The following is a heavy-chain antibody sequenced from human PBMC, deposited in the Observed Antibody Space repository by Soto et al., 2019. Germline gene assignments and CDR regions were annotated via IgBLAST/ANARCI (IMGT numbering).Heavy chain of an antibody. CDR1: RFTCSDYY. CDR3: ARAYSDAFDI. CDR2: ISSSGTGI. J-gene: IGHJ3*02. D-gene: IGHD2-15*01. V-gene: IGHV3-11*01. Sequence: QVQLVESGGGLVKPGGSLRLSCAASRFTCSDYYMTWIRQAPGKGLEWVSYISSSGTGIYYPDSVKGRFTISRDNAKNSLYLQMSSLRAEDTAVYYCARAYSDAFDIWGQGTMVTVSS.